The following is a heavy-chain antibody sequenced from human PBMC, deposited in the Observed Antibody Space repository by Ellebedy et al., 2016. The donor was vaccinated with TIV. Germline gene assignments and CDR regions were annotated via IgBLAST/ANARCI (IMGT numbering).Heavy chain of an antibody. D-gene: IGHD4-17*01. J-gene: IGHJ3*02. CDR1: GFSFSTYW. Sequence: GGSLRLSCAASGFSFSTYWMSWVRQAPGSGLEWVANINQDGSMKYFVDSVKGRFTLSRDHAKNSLYLQMNSLRDEDTAVYYCATDGSYGDYRSPTHAFVIWGQGTVVTVSS. CDR3: ATDGSYGDYRSPTHAFVI. V-gene: IGHV3-7*01. CDR2: INQDGSMK.